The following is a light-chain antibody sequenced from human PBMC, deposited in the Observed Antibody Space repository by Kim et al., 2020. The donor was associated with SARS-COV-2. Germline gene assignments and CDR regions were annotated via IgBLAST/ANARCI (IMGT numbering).Light chain of an antibody. CDR2: GAS. J-gene: IGKJ1*01. V-gene: IGKV3-15*01. Sequence: SPGERATLSCRASQSVGTYLAWYQLKPGQAPRLLIYGASTRATGIPARFSGSGSGTEFTLTISSLQSEDFAVYYCQQYYNWPPWTFGQGTKVDIK. CDR1: QSVGTY. CDR3: QQYYNWPPWT.